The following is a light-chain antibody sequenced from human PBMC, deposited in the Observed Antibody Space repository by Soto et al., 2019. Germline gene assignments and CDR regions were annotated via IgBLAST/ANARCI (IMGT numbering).Light chain of an antibody. Sequence: EIVMTQSPATLSVSPGERATLSCRASQSVSNNLAWYRQKPGQAPRLLIFGASTRAIGLPARFSGSGSGTEFTLTISSLQSEDFAVYYCQQYNSWLGTFGGGTKVEIK. CDR3: QQYNSWLGT. CDR1: QSVSNN. CDR2: GAS. V-gene: IGKV3-15*01. J-gene: IGKJ4*01.